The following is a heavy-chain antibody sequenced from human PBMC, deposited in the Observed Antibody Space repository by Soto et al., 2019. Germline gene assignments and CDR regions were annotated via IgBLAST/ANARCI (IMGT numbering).Heavy chain of an antibody. CDR2: RSYDGSNI. CDR1: GLTFSVYG. Sequence: PGGSLRLSCAASGLTFSVYGMHWGRLAPGKGLERVAFRSYDGSNIYYADTEKSRFNISRNNSKNSLYPQMNCVRPEDTAMYYCAREEITKTIRGDAFNIWGQGTMVTVSS. D-gene: IGHD1-7*01. CDR3: AREEITKTIRGDAFNI. V-gene: IGHV3-30*03. J-gene: IGHJ3*02.